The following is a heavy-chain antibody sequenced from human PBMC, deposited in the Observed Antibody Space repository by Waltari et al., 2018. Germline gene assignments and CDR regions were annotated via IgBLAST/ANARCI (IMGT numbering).Heavy chain of an antibody. Sequence: QVQLQESGPGMVKPSGTLSLTCAVSGGSISSSNWSSWVRQPPGKGLEWIGEIYHSGRTNYNPSLKSRVTISVDKSKNQFSLKLSSVTAADTAVYYCARDRSRRELLWGNWFDPWGQGTLVTVSS. D-gene: IGHD1-26*01. CDR3: ARDRSRRELLWGNWFDP. CDR2: IYHSGRT. V-gene: IGHV4-4*02. CDR1: GGSISSSNW. J-gene: IGHJ5*02.